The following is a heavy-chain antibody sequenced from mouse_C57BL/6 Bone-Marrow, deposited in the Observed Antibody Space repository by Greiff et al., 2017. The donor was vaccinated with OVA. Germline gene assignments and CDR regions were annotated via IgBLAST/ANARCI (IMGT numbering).Heavy chain of an antibody. CDR1: GYSITSGYS. V-gene: IGHV3-6*01. D-gene: IGHD2-4*01. J-gene: IGHJ2*01. CDR3: ARVYYDYDVAYFDY. CDR2: ISYDGSN. Sequence: VQLKESGPGLVKPSQSLSLTCSVTGYSITSGYSWNWIRQFPGNKLEWMGYISYDGSNNYNPSLKNRISITRDTSKNQFFLKLNSVTTEDTATYYCARVYYDYDVAYFDYWGQGTTLTVSS.